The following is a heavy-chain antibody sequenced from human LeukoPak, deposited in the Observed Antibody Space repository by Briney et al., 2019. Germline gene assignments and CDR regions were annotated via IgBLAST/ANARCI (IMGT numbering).Heavy chain of an antibody. Sequence: SVKVSCEASEGTFSSYAISWVRPSPGQGLEWMGGIIPIFGTANYAQKFQGRVTITADESTSTDYMELSSLRSEDTAVYYCARDFDIVVLPAAGGGWFDPWGQGTLVTVSS. CDR3: ARDFDIVVLPAAGGGWFDP. V-gene: IGHV1-69*01. CDR1: EGTFSSYA. CDR2: IIPIFGTA. J-gene: IGHJ5*02. D-gene: IGHD2-2*01.